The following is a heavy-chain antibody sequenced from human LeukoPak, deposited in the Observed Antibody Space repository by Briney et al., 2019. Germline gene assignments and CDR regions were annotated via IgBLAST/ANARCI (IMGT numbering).Heavy chain of an antibody. CDR3: ARAPHFFDTSGSRYYFDY. J-gene: IGHJ4*02. CDR2: IYYSGNA. Sequence: WARQPPGKGLEWIGSIYYSGNAYYNPSLMSRVTISVDTSKNQFSLNLSSVTAADTAVYYCARAPHFFDTSGSRYYFDYWGQGTLVTVSS. V-gene: IGHV4-39*07. D-gene: IGHD3-22*01.